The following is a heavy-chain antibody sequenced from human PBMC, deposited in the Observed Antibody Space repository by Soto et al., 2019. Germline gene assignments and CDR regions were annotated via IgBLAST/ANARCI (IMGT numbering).Heavy chain of an antibody. CDR2: ISTSGHV. V-gene: IGHV4-4*07. D-gene: IGHD3-3*01. J-gene: IGHJ4*02. CDR1: GGSLSKYY. Sequence: SETLSLTCSVSGGSLSKYYWSWLRQPAGKGLEWIGRISTSGHVVSKVSLRSRLTMSVDMSNNHFSLKLTSVTAADTAVYYCARDNNDFWSLYPLAFDYWGQGXLVTVSS. CDR3: ARDNNDFWSLYPLAFDY.